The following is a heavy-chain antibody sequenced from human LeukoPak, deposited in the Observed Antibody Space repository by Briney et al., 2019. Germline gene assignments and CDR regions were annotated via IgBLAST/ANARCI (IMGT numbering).Heavy chain of an antibody. D-gene: IGHD3-10*01. Sequence: RASVKVSCKASGYTFTGYYMHWVRQAPGQGLEWMGWINPNSGGTNYAQKFQGRGTMTRDTSISTAYMELSRLRSDDTAVYYCAGGLWFGGYYFDYWGQGTLVTVSS. V-gene: IGHV1-2*02. CDR1: GYTFTGYY. J-gene: IGHJ4*02. CDR3: AGGLWFGGYYFDY. CDR2: INPNSGGT.